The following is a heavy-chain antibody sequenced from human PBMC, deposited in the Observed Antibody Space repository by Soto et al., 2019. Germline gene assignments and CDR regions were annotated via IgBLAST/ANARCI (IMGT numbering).Heavy chain of an antibody. CDR3: ARGAPSPPRNYDFWSGYYTPFDY. CDR1: GGTFSSYA. J-gene: IGHJ4*02. V-gene: IGHV1-69*01. Sequence: QVQLVQSGAEVKKPGASVKFSCKASGGTFSSYAISWVRQAPGQGLEWMGGIIPIFGTANYAQKFQGRVTITAEESTSTAYMEQSSLRSEDTAVYYCARGAPSPPRNYDFWSGYYTPFDYWGQGTLVTVSS. D-gene: IGHD3-3*01. CDR2: IIPIFGTA.